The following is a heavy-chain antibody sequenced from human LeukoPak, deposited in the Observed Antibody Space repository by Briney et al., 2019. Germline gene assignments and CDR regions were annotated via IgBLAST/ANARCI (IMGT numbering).Heavy chain of an antibody. D-gene: IGHD2-2*01. CDR3: ARLPNCSSTSCYFYYYYYMDV. Sequence: SETLSLTCAVSGYSISSGYYWGWIRQPPGKGLEWIGSIYHSGSTYYNPSLKSRVTISVDTSKNQFSLKLSSVTAADTAVYYCARLPNCSSTSCYFYYYYYMDVWGKGTTVTVSS. CDR2: IYHSGST. V-gene: IGHV4-38-2*01. CDR1: GYSISSGYY. J-gene: IGHJ6*03.